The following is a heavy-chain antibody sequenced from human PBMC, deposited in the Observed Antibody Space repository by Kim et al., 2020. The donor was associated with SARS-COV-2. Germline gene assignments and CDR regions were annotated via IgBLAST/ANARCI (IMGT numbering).Heavy chain of an antibody. J-gene: IGHJ4*02. CDR2: INPSGGST. CDR1: GYTFTTYY. Sequence: ASVKVSCKASGYTFTTYYMHWVRQAPGQGLEWMGIINPSGGSTSYAHKFRGRVSMTRDTSTSTVYMELTSLRSEDTAVYYCARDSRSDTSTYYFFDSCGQGSLVTVSP. CDR3: ARDSRSDTSTYYFFDS. D-gene: IGHD3-22*01. V-gene: IGHV1-46*01.